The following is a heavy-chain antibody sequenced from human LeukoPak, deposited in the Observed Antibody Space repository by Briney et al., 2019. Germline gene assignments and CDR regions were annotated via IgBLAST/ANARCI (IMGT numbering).Heavy chain of an antibody. D-gene: IGHD3-9*01. Sequence: ASVKVSCKASGYTFTSYDINWVRQATGQGLEWMGWMNPNSGNTGYAQKFQGRVTITRNTSISTAYMELSSLRSDDTAVYYCATSVLRYFDWLGDDAFDIWGQGTMVTVSS. J-gene: IGHJ3*02. CDR3: ATSVLRYFDWLGDDAFDI. V-gene: IGHV1-8*03. CDR2: MNPNSGNT. CDR1: GYTFTSYD.